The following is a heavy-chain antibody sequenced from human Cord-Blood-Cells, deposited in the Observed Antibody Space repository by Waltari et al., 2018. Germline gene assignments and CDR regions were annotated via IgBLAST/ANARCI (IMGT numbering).Heavy chain of an antibody. D-gene: IGHD2-15*01. CDR2: ISGSGGST. Sequence: EVQLLESGGGLVQPGGSLRLSWAASGFTLSSYAMSRLRQAPGKGLEWVSAISGSGGSTYYADSVKGRFTISRDNSKNTLYLQMNSLRAEDTAVYYCAKAMESGGGSGDYWGQGTLVTVSS. J-gene: IGHJ4*02. V-gene: IGHV3-23*01. CDR3: AKAMESGGGSGDY. CDR1: GFTLSSYA.